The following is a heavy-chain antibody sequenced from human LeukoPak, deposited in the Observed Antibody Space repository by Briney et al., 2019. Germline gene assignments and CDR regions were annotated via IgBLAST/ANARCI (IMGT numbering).Heavy chain of an antibody. V-gene: IGHV1-18*01. CDR1: GYTFTSYG. Sequence: ASVKVSCKASGYTFTSYGISWVRQAPGQGLEWMGWVSAYNGNTKYAQKLQGRVTMTTDTSTSTAYMELRSLRSDDTAVYYCARDLSEYSSGWYVCDCWGQGTLVTVSS. CDR3: ARDLSEYSSGWYVCDC. D-gene: IGHD6-19*01. CDR2: VSAYNGNT. J-gene: IGHJ4*02.